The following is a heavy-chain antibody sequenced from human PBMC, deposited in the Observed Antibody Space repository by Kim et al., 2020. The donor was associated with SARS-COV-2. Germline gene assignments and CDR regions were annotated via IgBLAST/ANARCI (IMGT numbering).Heavy chain of an antibody. V-gene: IGHV4-4*02. CDR3: ARVKVQQLVLGYFDY. J-gene: IGHJ4*02. Sequence: PSPKSLVTISVRKSKNQFALKLSSVTAADTAVYYCARVKVQQLVLGYFDYWGQGTLVTVSS. D-gene: IGHD6-13*01.